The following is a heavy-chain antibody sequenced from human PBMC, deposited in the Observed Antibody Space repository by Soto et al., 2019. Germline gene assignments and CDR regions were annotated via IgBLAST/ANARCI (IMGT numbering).Heavy chain of an antibody. Sequence: SETLSLTCTVSGGSISSSSYYWGWIRQPPGKGLEWIGSIYYSGSTYYNPSLKSRVTISVDTSKNQFSLKLSSVTAADTAVYYCARLKKSLGYCSGGSCPPWFDPWGQGTLATVS. V-gene: IGHV4-39*01. CDR1: GGSISSSSYY. J-gene: IGHJ5*02. D-gene: IGHD2-15*01. CDR3: ARLKKSLGYCSGGSCPPWFDP. CDR2: IYYSGST.